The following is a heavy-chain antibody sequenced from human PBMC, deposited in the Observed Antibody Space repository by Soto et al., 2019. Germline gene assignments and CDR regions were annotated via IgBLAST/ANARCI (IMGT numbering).Heavy chain of an antibody. D-gene: IGHD2-15*01. CDR2: IRSKAYGGTT. CDR3: TRAPRVVVVAATGY. Sequence: GGSLRLSCTASGFTFGDYAMSWFRQAPGKGLEWVGFIRSKAYGGTTEYAASVKGRFTISRDDSKSIAYLQMNSLKTEDTAVYYCTRAPRVVVVAATGYWGQGTLVTVS. J-gene: IGHJ4*02. V-gene: IGHV3-49*03. CDR1: GFTFGDYA.